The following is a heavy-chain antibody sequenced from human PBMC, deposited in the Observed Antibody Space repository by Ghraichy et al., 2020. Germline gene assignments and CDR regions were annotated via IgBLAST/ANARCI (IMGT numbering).Heavy chain of an antibody. J-gene: IGHJ6*02. V-gene: IGHV3-21*01. CDR3: ARDLFDFWSGLDYGMDV. D-gene: IGHD3-3*01. CDR2: ISSSSSYI. CDR1: GFTFSSYG. Sequence: GGSLRLSCAASGFTFSSYGMHWVRQAPGKGLEWVSSISSSSSYIYYADSVKGRFTISRDNAKNSLYLQMHSLRAEDTAVYYCARDLFDFWSGLDYGMDVWGQGTTVTVSS.